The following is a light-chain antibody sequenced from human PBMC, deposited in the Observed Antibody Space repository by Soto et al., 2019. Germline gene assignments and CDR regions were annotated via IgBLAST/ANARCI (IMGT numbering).Light chain of an antibody. V-gene: IGLV2-23*01. CDR2: EGS. CDR1: SSDVGSYNL. J-gene: IGLJ2*01. CDR3: CSYAGSSIHVV. Sequence: QSALTQPASVSGSPGQSITISCTGTSSDVGSYNLVSWYQQHPGKAPKLMIYEGSKRPSGVSNRFSGSKSGNMASLTISGLQAEDEADYYCCSYAGSSIHVVFGGGTQLTVL.